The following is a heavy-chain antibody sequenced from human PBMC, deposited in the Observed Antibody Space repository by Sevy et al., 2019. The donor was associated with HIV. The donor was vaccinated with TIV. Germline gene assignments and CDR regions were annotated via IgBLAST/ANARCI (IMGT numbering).Heavy chain of an antibody. CDR1: GFSISSDYY. V-gene: IGHV4-38-2*02. Sequence: SETLSLTCTVSGFSISSDYYWGWIRQPPGKGLEWIGSIYDGGSTYYNPSLKSRVTISIDTSKNQFSLKLSSVTAADTAVYYCARGYYGSGSYYEFVYWGQGTLVTVSS. D-gene: IGHD3-10*01. J-gene: IGHJ4*02. CDR2: IYDGGST. CDR3: ARGYYGSGSYYEFVY.